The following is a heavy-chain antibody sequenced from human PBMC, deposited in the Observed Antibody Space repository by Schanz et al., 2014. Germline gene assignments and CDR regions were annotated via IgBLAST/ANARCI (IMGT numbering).Heavy chain of an antibody. CDR2: IHNRGTT. CDR1: GGSINIGGHY. J-gene: IGHJ3*01. CDR3: ATLGRSYGNAFDV. V-gene: IGHV4-31*03. D-gene: IGHD5-18*01. Sequence: QVQLQESGPGLVEPSQTLSLSCTVSGGSINIGGHYWSWIRQRPGKGLECLGYIHNRGTTYYSPLLSSRLSMSVDPSETQFSLKVDSVTASDTGMYDCATLGRSYGNAFDVWGQGTMVTVSS.